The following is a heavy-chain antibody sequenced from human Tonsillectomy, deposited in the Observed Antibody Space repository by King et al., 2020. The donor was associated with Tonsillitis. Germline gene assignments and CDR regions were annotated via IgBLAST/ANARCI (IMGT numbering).Heavy chain of an antibody. D-gene: IGHD3-22*01. CDR1: GFTFSGSA. V-gene: IGHV3-73*01. CDR3: TRQQDYYDSSGYYYH. Sequence: VQLVESGGGLVQPGGSLKLSCAASGFTFSGSAMHWVRQASGKGLEWVGRIRSKANSYATAYAASVKGRFTISRDDSKNTAYLQMNSLKTEDTAVYYCTRQQDYYDSSGYYYHWGQGTLVTVSS. J-gene: IGHJ5*02. CDR2: IRSKANSYAT.